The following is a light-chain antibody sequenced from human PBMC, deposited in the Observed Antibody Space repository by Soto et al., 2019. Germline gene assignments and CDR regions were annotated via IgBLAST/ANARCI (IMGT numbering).Light chain of an antibody. CDR1: SSDVGSYYR. V-gene: IGLV2-18*02. Sequence: QSALTQPPSVSGSPGQSVTISCTGTSSDVGSYYRVSWYQQPPGTAPKLMIYEDSHRPSGVPDRFSGSKSGNTASLTFSGLQAEDEADYYCCSYTGKNTYGFGTGTKVTVL. J-gene: IGLJ1*01. CDR3: CSYTGKNTYG. CDR2: EDS.